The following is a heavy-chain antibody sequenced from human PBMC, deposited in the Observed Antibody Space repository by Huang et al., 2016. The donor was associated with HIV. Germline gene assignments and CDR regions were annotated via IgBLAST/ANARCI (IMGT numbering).Heavy chain of an antibody. CDR2: INSDGRST. CDR1: GFSMSSYW. CDR3: ARDPRIQSWLNFFDY. J-gene: IGHJ4*02. V-gene: IGHV3-74*01. D-gene: IGHD3-22*01. Sequence: EVQLVESGGGLVQPGGSLRLSCAASGFSMSSYWMHWSGQAPGTGLVWVSRINSDGRSTSYADSVKGRFTISRDNAKNTLYLQMNSLRAEDTAVYYCARDPRIQSWLNFFDYWGQGTLVSVSS.